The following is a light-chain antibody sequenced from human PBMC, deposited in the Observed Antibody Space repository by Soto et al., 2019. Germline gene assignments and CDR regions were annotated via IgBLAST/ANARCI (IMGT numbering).Light chain of an antibody. J-gene: IGLJ3*02. V-gene: IGLV4-69*01. CDR2: LNSDGSH. Sequence: QLVLTQSPSASASLGASVKLTCTPSSGHSSYAIAWHQQQPEKGPRYLMKLNSDGSHSKGDGIPDRFSGSSSGAERYLTISSLQSEDEADYYCQTWGTGRVFGGGTKLTVL. CDR3: QTWGTGRV. CDR1: SGHSSYA.